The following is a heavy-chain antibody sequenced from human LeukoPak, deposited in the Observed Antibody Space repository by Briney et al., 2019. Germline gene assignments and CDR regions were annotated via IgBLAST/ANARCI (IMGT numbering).Heavy chain of an antibody. J-gene: IGHJ4*02. CDR1: GFTFSSYA. V-gene: IGHV3-23*01. CDR3: ARGCGSGYYFDY. CDR2: ISGSGGST. Sequence: GGSLRLSCAASGFTFSSYAMSWVRQAPGKGLEWVSAISGSGGSTYYADSVKGRFTISRDNSKNTLYLQMNSPRAEDTAVYYCARGCGSGYYFDYWGQGTLVTVSS. D-gene: IGHD3-10*01.